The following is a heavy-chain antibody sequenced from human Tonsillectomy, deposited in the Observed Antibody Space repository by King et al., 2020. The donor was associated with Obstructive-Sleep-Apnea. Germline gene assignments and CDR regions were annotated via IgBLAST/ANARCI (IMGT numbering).Heavy chain of an antibody. CDR2: IRRKVYGGTT. CDR1: GFTFGDYA. D-gene: IGHD3-22*01. Sequence: EVQLVESGGGLVQPGRSLRLSCTASGFTFGDYAMSCFRQAPGKGLEWVGFIRRKVYGGTTEYAESVKGRFTISRDDSKSIAYLHMTSLKTEDTAFYYCTRDLGYYDTSGYLGFYWGQGTLVTVSS. J-gene: IGHJ4*02. V-gene: IGHV3-49*03. CDR3: TRDLGYYDTSGYLGFY.